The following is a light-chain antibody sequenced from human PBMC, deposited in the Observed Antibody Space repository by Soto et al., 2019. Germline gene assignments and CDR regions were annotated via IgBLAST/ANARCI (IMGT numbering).Light chain of an antibody. V-gene: IGKV3-20*01. CDR3: QQYGSSPPT. Sequence: TQSPSTLPASVVDRVTSNSRASQSGTNVAWYQQQPGQGPRLLIYGASSRATGTPDRFSGSGSGTDFTLTINRLEPEDFALYYCQQYGSSPPTFGQGTKVDIK. CDR1: QSGTN. J-gene: IGKJ1*01. CDR2: GAS.